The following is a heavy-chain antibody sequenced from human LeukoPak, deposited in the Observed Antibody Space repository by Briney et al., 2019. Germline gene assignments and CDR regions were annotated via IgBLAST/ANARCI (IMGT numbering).Heavy chain of an antibody. V-gene: IGHV3-21*01. CDR1: GFTFSSCG. D-gene: IGHD1-14*01. CDR3: ATETIGRHYDY. CDR2: IGPTGTDR. Sequence: GGSLRLSCAASGFTFSSCGFNWVRQAPGKGLEWVSSIGPTGTDRYYADSVRGRFTISRDNAKNSMYVQMDSLRDEDTAVYYCATETIGRHYDYWGQGTLLTVSS. J-gene: IGHJ4*02.